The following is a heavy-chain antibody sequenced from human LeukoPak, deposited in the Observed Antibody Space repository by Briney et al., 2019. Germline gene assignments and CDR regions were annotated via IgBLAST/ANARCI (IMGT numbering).Heavy chain of an antibody. Sequence: GGSLRLSCAASGLTFSSYAMSWVRQAPGKGLEWVSAISGSGGSTYYADSVKGRFTISRDNSKTTLYLQMNSLKAEGTAVYYCAKGGGFCSTTSCAATFWGQGTLITVSS. V-gene: IGHV3-23*01. CDR2: ISGSGGST. CDR1: GLTFSSYA. J-gene: IGHJ4*02. CDR3: AKGGGFCSTTSCAATF. D-gene: IGHD2-2*01.